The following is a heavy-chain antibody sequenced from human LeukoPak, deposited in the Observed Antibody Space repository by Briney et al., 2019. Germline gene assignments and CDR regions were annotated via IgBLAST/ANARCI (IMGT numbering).Heavy chain of an antibody. Sequence: SETLSLTCTVSGGSISSYYWSWVRQPPGKGLEGMGYIYYSGSTNYNPSLKSRVSISVDTSKNQFSLKLSSVTAADTAVYYCARVECSGGSCPADYWGQGTLVTVSS. CDR2: IYYSGST. J-gene: IGHJ4*02. V-gene: IGHV4-59*01. CDR1: GGSISSYY. D-gene: IGHD2-15*01. CDR3: ARVECSGGSCPADY.